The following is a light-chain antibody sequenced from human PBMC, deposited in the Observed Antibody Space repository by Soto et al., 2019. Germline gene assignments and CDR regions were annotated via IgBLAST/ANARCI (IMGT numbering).Light chain of an antibody. J-gene: IGKJ5*01. CDR1: RNVSIY. V-gene: IGKV1-39*01. CDR3: QQSYKMPS. Sequence: EIPLTQSPSSLAASVGDRLTLTCRASRNVSIYLNWYQHKPGKGPTPLIHATYNLQIGVPSRFSGSGSGTEFTLTISSLEPEDFGTYYCQQSYKMPSFGQGTRLEIK. CDR2: ATY.